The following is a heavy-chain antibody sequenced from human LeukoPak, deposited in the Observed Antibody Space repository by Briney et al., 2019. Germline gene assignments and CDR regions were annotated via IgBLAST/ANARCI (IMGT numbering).Heavy chain of an antibody. CDR3: ARDNVVPAAGAILSGDY. CDR2: IIPIFGIA. CDR1: GGTFSSYA. J-gene: IGHJ4*02. D-gene: IGHD2-2*01. V-gene: IGHV1-69*04. Sequence: SVKVSCKASGGTFSSYAISSVRQAPGQGLEWMGRIIPIFGIANYAQKFQGRVTITADKSTSTAYMELSSLRSEDTAVYYCARDNVVPAAGAILSGDYWGQGTLVTVSS.